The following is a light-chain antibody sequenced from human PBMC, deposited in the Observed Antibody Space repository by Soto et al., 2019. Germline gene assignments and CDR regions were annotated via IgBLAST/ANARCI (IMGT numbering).Light chain of an antibody. Sequence: QSVLTQSPSASASLGASVKLTCTLSSGHSNYAIAWHQQPEKGPRYLMKVNSDGSHRKGDGIPDRFSGSSSGAQRYLTISSLQSEDEADYYCQTWGTGIRVFGTGTKLTVL. CDR2: VNSDGSH. CDR1: SGHSNYA. V-gene: IGLV4-69*01. J-gene: IGLJ1*01. CDR3: QTWGTGIRV.